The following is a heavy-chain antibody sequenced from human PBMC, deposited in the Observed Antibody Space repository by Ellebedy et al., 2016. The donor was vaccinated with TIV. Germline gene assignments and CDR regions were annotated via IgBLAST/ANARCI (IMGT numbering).Heavy chain of an antibody. CDR1: GFTFSSYS. V-gene: IGHV3-21*01. Sequence: PGGSLRLSCAASGFTFSSYSMNWVRQAPGKGLEWVSSISSSSSYIYYADSVKGRFTISRDNAKNSLYLQMNSLRAEDTAVYYCARQPRGAAAELFIDYWGQGTLVTVSS. CDR3: ARQPRGAAAELFIDY. CDR2: ISSSSSYI. D-gene: IGHD6-13*01. J-gene: IGHJ4*02.